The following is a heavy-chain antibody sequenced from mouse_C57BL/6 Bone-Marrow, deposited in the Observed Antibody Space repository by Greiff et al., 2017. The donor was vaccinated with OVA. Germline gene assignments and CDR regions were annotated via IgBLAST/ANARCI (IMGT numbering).Heavy chain of an antibody. J-gene: IGHJ4*01. Sequence: QVQLQQSGPGLVQPSQSLSITCSVSGFSLTSYGLYWVRQPLGKGLEWLGVIWSGGSTDYNAAFISRLSISKDNSKSQVFFKIDNLQADDTAIYYCARPYRGDAMDYWGQGTSVTVSS. V-gene: IGHV2-2*01. D-gene: IGHD2-14*01. CDR2: IWSGGST. CDR3: ARPYRGDAMDY. CDR1: GFSLTSYG.